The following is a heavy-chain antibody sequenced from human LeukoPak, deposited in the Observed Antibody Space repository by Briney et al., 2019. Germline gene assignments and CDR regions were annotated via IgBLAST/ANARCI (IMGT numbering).Heavy chain of an antibody. CDR2: ISAYNGNT. D-gene: IGHD3-10*01. Sequence: ASVTVSCKASGYTFTSYGISWVRPAPGQGLEWMGWISAYNGNTNYAQKLQGRVTMTTDTSTSTAYMELRSLRSDDTAVYYCARVPNYYGSGSFWFDPWGQGTLVTVSS. V-gene: IGHV1-18*01. CDR1: GYTFTSYG. J-gene: IGHJ5*02. CDR3: ARVPNYYGSGSFWFDP.